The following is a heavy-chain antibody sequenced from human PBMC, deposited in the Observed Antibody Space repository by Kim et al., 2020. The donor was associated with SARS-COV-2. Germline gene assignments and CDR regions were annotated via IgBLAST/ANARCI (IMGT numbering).Heavy chain of an antibody. CDR2: IYYSGST. Sequence: SETLSLTCTVSGGSISSSSYYWGWIRQPPGKGLEWIGSIYYSGSTYYNPSLKSRVTISVDTSKNQFSLKLSSVTAADTAVYYCAIMGHGGGSNWFDPWGQGTLVTVSS. CDR3: AIMGHGGGSNWFDP. V-gene: IGHV4-39*01. J-gene: IGHJ5*02. D-gene: IGHD3-16*01. CDR1: GGSISSSSYY.